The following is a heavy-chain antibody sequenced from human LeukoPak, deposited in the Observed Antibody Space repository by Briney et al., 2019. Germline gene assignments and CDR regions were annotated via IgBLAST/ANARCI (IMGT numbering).Heavy chain of an antibody. CDR1: GYTFTSYY. CDR2: INPSGGST. D-gene: IGHD3-22*01. Sequence: ASVKVSCKASGYTFTSYYMHWVRQAPGQGLEWMGIINPSGGSTSYAQKFQGRVTMTRDMSTSTVYMELSSLRSEDTAVYYCARGATTMIVVVITGVFDYWGQGTLVTVSS. J-gene: IGHJ4*02. CDR3: ARGATTMIVVVITGVFDY. V-gene: IGHV1-46*01.